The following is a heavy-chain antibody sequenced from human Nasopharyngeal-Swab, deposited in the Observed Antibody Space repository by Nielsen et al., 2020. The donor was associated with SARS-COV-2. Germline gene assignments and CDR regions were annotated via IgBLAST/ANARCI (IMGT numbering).Heavy chain of an antibody. CDR1: GFTFSSYE. V-gene: IGHV3-48*03. CDR3: ARDKARYNWNLSLGWYFDL. Sequence: GESLKISCAASGFTFSSYEMNWVRQAPGKGLEWVSYISSSGSTIYYAHSVKGRFTISRDNAKNSLYLQMNSLRAEDTAVYYCARDKARYNWNLSLGWYFDLWGRGTLVTVSS. J-gene: IGHJ2*01. CDR2: ISSSGSTI. D-gene: IGHD1-20*01.